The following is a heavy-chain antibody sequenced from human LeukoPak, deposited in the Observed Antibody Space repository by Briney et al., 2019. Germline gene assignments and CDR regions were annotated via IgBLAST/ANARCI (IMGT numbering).Heavy chain of an antibody. CDR3: ARKLITGTTNWFDP. J-gene: IGHJ5*02. Sequence: GASVKVSCKASGGTFSSYAISWVRQDPGQGLEWMGGIIPIFGTANYAQKFQGRVTITADESTSTAYMELSSLRSEDTAVYYCARKLITGTTNWFDPGGQGTLVTVSS. CDR1: GGTFSSYA. D-gene: IGHD1-7*01. CDR2: IIPIFGTA. V-gene: IGHV1-69*13.